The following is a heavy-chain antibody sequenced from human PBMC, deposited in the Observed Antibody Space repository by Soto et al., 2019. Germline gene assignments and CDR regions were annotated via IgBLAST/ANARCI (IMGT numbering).Heavy chain of an antibody. D-gene: IGHD2-2*01. V-gene: IGHV1-18*01. CDR1: GYTFTSYG. CDR3: ARDHYGVPAAIIHGY. Sequence: ASVKVSCKASGYTFTSYGISWVRQAPGQGLEWMGWISAYNGNTNYAQKLQGRVTMTTDTSTSTAYMELRSLRSDDTAVYYCARDHYGVPAAIIHGYWGQGTLVTVSS. CDR2: ISAYNGNT. J-gene: IGHJ4*02.